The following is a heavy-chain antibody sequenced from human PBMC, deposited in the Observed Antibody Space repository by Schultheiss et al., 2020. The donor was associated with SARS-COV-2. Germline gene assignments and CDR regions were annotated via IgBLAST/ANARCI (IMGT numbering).Heavy chain of an antibody. Sequence: GGSLRLSCAASEFTFSSYEMKWVRQAPGMGLECVSYITSSGSTISYTDSVKGRFTISRDNAKKSLYLQMNSLRAEDTAVYYCARDGHGDVSGYWGQGTLVTVSS. CDR1: EFTFSSYE. CDR3: ARDGHGDVSGY. CDR2: ITSSGSTI. J-gene: IGHJ4*02. D-gene: IGHD2-21*02. V-gene: IGHV3-48*03.